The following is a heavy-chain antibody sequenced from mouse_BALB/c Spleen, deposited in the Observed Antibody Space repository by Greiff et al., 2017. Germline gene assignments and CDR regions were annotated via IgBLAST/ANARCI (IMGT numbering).Heavy chain of an antibody. Sequence: LQQPGSELVRPGASVKLSCKASGYTFTSYWMHWVKQRPGQGLEWIGNIYPGSGSTNYDEKFKSKATLTVDTSSSTAYMQLSSLTSEDSAVYYCTREGAYDYDGFDYWGQGTTLKVSS. V-gene: IGHV1S22*01. CDR3: TREGAYDYDGFDY. J-gene: IGHJ2*01. CDR1: GYTFTSYW. D-gene: IGHD2-4*01. CDR2: IYPGSGST.